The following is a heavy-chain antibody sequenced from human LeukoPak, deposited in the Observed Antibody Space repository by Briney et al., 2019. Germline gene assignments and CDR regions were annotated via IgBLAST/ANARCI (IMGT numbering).Heavy chain of an antibody. CDR3: VLMVRGVIIKDY. CDR1: GYTFTSYD. CDR2: MNPNSGNT. Sequence: ASVKVSCKASGYTFTSYDINWVRQATGQGLEWMGWMNPNSGNTGYAQKFQGRVTMTRNTSISTAYMELNSLRSEDTAVYYCVLMVRGVIIKDYWGQGTLVTVSS. J-gene: IGHJ4*02. D-gene: IGHD3-10*01. V-gene: IGHV1-8*01.